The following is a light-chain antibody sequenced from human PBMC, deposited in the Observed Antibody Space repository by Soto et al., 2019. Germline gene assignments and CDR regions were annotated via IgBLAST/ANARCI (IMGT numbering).Light chain of an antibody. CDR3: SSYTSSTAYI. V-gene: IGLV2-14*03. Sequence: QSALTQPASVSGSPGQSITISCTGTSSDVGGYSYVPWYQQHPGDAPKLMIYHVTNRPSGVSDRFSGSKSGNTASLTISGLQAEDEADYYCSSYTSSTAYIFGTGTKVTVL. CDR1: SSDVGGYSY. J-gene: IGLJ1*01. CDR2: HVT.